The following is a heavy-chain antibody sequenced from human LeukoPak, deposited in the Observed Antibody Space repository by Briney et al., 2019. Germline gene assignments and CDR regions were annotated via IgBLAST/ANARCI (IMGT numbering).Heavy chain of an antibody. Sequence: SETLSLTCTVSGGSISSYYWSWIRQPPGKGLEWIGYIYYSGSTNYNPSLKSRVTISVDTSKNQFSLKLSSVTAADTAVYYCARHTPPIYSSSWYNPFDYWGQGTLVTVSS. CDR2: IYYSGST. J-gene: IGHJ4*02. CDR1: GGSISSYY. V-gene: IGHV4-59*08. D-gene: IGHD6-13*01. CDR3: ARHTPPIYSSSWYNPFDY.